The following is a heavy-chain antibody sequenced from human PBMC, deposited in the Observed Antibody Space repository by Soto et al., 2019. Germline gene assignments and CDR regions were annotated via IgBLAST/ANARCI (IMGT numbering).Heavy chain of an antibody. V-gene: IGHV3-74*01. Sequence: PGASLRLSCAASGFTFSGYWMHWVRQAPGKGLVWVSRINSDGSSTSYADSVKGRFTISRDNAKNTLYLQMNSLRAEDTAVYYCARDLWXDIVAPRPYYYYYGMDVWGQGTTVTVSS. CDR2: INSDGSST. CDR3: ARDLWXDIVAPRPYYYYYGMDV. CDR1: GFTFSGYW. D-gene: IGHD5-12*01. J-gene: IGHJ6*01.